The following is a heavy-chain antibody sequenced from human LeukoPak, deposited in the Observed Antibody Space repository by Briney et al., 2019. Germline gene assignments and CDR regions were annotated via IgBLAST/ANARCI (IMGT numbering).Heavy chain of an antibody. Sequence: ASVKVSCKASGYTFTAYYMHWVRQAPGQGLEWMGWINPNSGGTNYAQKFQGRVTMTRDTSISTAYMELSRLRSDDTAVYYCARDLAKFDDYYGSAEAFDIWGQGTMVTVSS. J-gene: IGHJ3*02. CDR1: GYTFTAYY. CDR3: ARDLAKFDDYYGSAEAFDI. V-gene: IGHV1-2*02. D-gene: IGHD3-10*01. CDR2: INPNSGGT.